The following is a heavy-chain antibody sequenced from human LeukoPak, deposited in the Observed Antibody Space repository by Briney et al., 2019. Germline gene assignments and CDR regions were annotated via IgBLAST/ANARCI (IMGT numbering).Heavy chain of an antibody. J-gene: IGHJ6*03. CDR2: IAAYDNGNT. CDR1: GYIFTNYG. V-gene: IGHV1-18*01. D-gene: IGHD1-14*01. CDR3: ARVQEVYVNALHYLHYMDV. Sequence: GASVKVSCKASGYIFTNYGISWVRQAPGQGLEWMGWIAAYDNGNTMYAQQFLGRVTLTRDKSTSTAYMDLKRLTSDDTAMYYCARVQEVYVNALHYLHYMDVWGKGTTVTVSS.